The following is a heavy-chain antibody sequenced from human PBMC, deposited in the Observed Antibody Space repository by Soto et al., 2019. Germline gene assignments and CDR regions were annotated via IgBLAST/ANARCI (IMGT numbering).Heavy chain of an antibody. D-gene: IGHD3-10*01. CDR3: ARFGSAPYYYYGVDV. CDR2: VSGYTGNT. Sequence: QVQLVQSETEVKKPGASVKVSCKASGYIFTNYDITWVRQAPGQGLEWMGWVSGYTGNTKYAQKFQDRVTMTTDTSTSSVYIELRSLRSDDTAGSYCARFGSAPYYYYGVDVWGQGTTVFVSS. V-gene: IGHV1-18*01. J-gene: IGHJ6*02. CDR1: GYIFTNYD.